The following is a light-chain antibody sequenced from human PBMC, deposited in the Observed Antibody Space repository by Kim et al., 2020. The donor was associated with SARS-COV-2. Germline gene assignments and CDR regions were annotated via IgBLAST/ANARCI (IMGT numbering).Light chain of an antibody. V-gene: IGLV7-46*01. CDR3: LLAYSETYYV. Sequence: GATVTLTCGSNTGAVTRGHFPYWFQQKPGQAPRTLIYDVSNRHSWTPARFSGSLLGGKAALTLSGAQPEDEAEYYCLLAYSETYYVFGTGTKVTVL. CDR2: DVS. CDR1: TGAVTRGHF. J-gene: IGLJ1*01.